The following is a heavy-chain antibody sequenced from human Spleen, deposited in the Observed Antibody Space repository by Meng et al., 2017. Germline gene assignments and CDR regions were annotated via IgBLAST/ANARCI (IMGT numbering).Heavy chain of an antibody. CDR2: IYYSGST. D-gene: IGHD1-26*01. Sequence: SETLSLTCSVSGGSISGYYWSWIRQPPGKGLEWIGYIYYSGSTNYNPSLKSRVTISLDTSKNQFSLKLSSVTAADTAVYYCARARVGATTYNWFDPWGQG. V-gene: IGHV4-59*01. CDR3: ARARVGATTYNWFDP. CDR1: GGSISGYY. J-gene: IGHJ5*02.